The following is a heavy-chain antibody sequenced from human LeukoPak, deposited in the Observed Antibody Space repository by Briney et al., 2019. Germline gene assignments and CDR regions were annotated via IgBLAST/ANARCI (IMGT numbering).Heavy chain of an antibody. Sequence: SETLSLTCAVYGGSFSGYYWSWIRQPPGKGLEWIGEINHSGSTYYNPSLKSRVTISVDRSKNQFSLKLSSVTAADTAVYYCATYYRARGWFDPWGQGTLVTVSS. V-gene: IGHV4-34*01. J-gene: IGHJ5*02. CDR2: INHSGST. CDR3: ATYYRARGWFDP. D-gene: IGHD3-22*01. CDR1: GGSFSGYY.